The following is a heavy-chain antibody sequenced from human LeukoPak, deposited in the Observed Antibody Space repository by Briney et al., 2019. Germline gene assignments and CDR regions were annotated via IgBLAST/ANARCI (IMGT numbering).Heavy chain of an antibody. D-gene: IGHD1-1*01. V-gene: IGHV3-11*06. CDR1: GFTFSDYY. CDR2: ISSSSLYT. CDR3: AKDYHWLVDY. Sequence: GGSLRLSCAASGFTFSDYYMSWIRQAPGKGLEWISYISSSSLYTSYADSVKGRFTISRDNAKNSLYLQMDSLRGDDTAVYYCAKDYHWLVDYWGQGTLVTVSS. J-gene: IGHJ4*02.